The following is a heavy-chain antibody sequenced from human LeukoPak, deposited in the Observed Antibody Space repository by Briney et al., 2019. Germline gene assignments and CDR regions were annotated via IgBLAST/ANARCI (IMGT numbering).Heavy chain of an antibody. CDR3: AREYAGYSSSMWFDP. Sequence: PSETLSLTCTVSGGSISSGDYYWSWIRQPPGKGLEWIGYIYYSGSTYYNPSLKSRVTISVATSKNQFSLKLSSVTAADTAVYYCAREYAGYSSSMWFDPWGQGTLVTVSS. D-gene: IGHD6-13*01. CDR2: IYYSGST. CDR1: GGSISSGDYY. V-gene: IGHV4-30-4*08. J-gene: IGHJ5*02.